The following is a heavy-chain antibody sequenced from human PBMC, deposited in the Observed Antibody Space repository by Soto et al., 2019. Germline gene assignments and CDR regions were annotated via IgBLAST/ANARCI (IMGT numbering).Heavy chain of an antibody. D-gene: IGHD1-26*01. CDR2: INHSGST. V-gene: IGHV4-34*01. Sequence: SETMSLTCAVYGGSFSGYYWSWIRQPPGKGLEWIGEINHSGSTNYNPSLKSRVTISVDTSKNQFSLKLSSVTAADTAVYYCARSYRSGSYSIDYWGQGTLVTVSS. CDR1: GGSFSGYY. CDR3: ARSYRSGSYSIDY. J-gene: IGHJ4*02.